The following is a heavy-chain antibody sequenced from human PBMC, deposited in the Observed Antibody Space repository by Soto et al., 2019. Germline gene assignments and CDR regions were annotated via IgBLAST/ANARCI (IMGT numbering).Heavy chain of an antibody. CDR3: AKKVNSGSGSQFFDY. J-gene: IGHJ4*02. CDR1: GFTFSSYS. CDR2: FRSGGDDDTT. D-gene: IGHD3-10*01. V-gene: IGHV3-23*01. Sequence: PRLSCAASGFTFSSYSMSWVRQAPGKGLEWVSGFRSGGDDDTTYYADSVRGRFTISRDNSKNTLFLQMKSLRVEDTAIYYCAKKVNSGSGSQFFDYWGQGTLVTVSS.